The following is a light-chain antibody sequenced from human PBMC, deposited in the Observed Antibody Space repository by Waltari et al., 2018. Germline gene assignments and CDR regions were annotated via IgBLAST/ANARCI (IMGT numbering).Light chain of an antibody. V-gene: IGLV2-23*02. J-gene: IGLJ2*01. CDR1: SSDVGSYHL. CDR3: CSYAGSSTLV. CDR2: EVS. Sequence: QSALTQPASVPGSPGQSTTISCTGTSSDVGSYHLVSWYQQHPGKAPKLMIYEVSKRPSGVSNRFSGSKSGNTASLTISGLQAEDEADYYCCSYAGSSTLVFGGGTKLTVL.